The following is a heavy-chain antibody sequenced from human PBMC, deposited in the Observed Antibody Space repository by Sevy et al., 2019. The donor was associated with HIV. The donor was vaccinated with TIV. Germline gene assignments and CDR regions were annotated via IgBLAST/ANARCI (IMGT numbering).Heavy chain of an antibody. CDR3: AKDFTGYNGMDV. D-gene: IGHD3-9*01. J-gene: IGHJ6*02. CDR1: GFTFTTSG. V-gene: IGHV3-30*18. CDR2: ISYHGRDK. Sequence: RGSLRLSCVVSGFTFTTSGMHWVRQAPGKGLEWVAVISYHGRDKFYADSVKGRFTISRDNSDNILYLHMNSLRSEDTAVYYCAKDFTGYNGMDVWGQGTMVTVSS.